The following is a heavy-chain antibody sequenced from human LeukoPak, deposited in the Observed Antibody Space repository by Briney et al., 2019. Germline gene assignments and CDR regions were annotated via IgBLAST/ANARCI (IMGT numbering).Heavy chain of an antibody. CDR2: IWYDGSSK. D-gene: IGHD1-26*01. Sequence: GRSLRLSCAASGFTFSNYGMHWVRQAPGKGLEWVAVIWYDGSSKDYADSVKGRITISRDNSKNTLYLQMNSLRAEDTAVYYCARDEEYSGSYGGSYFDYWGQGTLVTVSS. CDR1: GFTFSNYG. CDR3: ARDEEYSGSYGGSYFDY. V-gene: IGHV3-33*01. J-gene: IGHJ4*02.